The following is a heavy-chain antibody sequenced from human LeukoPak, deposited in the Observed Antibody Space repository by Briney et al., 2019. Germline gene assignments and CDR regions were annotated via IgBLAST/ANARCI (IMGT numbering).Heavy chain of an antibody. CDR1: GFTFSSYG. D-gene: IGHD3-3*01. V-gene: IGHV3-30*02. CDR3: AKDPPRTNFWSGHPDY. Sequence: GGSLRLSCAASGFTFSSYGMHWVRQAPGKGLEWAAFIRYDGRNKYYADSVKGRFTISRDNSKNTLYLQMNSLRAEDTAVYYCAKDPPRTNFWSGHPDYWGQGTLVTVSS. J-gene: IGHJ4*02. CDR2: IRYDGRNK.